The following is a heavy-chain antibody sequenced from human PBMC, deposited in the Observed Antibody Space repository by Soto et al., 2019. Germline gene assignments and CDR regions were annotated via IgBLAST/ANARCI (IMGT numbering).Heavy chain of an antibody. Sequence: QVQLVQSGAEVRQPASSVKVSCKTSGATFSSYAITWVRQAPGQGLEWMGGIVPTVDTSTYAQKFQGRVTITADKVTNTVYMELRSLRSDDTAVYYCVRVVAIPGYPDNWGQGTLVTVSS. D-gene: IGHD5-12*01. CDR2: IVPTVDTS. CDR1: GATFSSYA. CDR3: VRVVAIPGYPDN. V-gene: IGHV1-69*14. J-gene: IGHJ4*02.